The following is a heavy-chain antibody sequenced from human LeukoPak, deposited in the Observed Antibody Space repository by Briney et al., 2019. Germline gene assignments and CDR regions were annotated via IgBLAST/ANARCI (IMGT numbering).Heavy chain of an antibody. CDR2: ISSSSSYI. CDR1: GFTFSSYS. Sequence: GGSLRLSCAASGFTFSSYSMNWVRQAPGKGLEWVSSISSSSSYIYYADSVKGRFTISRDNAKNSLYLQMNSLRAEGTAVYYCARDREHIVANYYYYGMDVWGQGTTVTVSS. V-gene: IGHV3-21*01. J-gene: IGHJ6*02. D-gene: IGHD5-12*01. CDR3: ARDREHIVANYYYYGMDV.